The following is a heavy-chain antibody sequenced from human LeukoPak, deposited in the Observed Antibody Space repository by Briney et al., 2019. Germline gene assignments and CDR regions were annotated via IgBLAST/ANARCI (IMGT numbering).Heavy chain of an antibody. CDR1: GGSFSNYY. Sequence: SETLSLTCAVYGGSFSNYYWSWIRKPPGKGLEWIGDIYHTGSTTYNPSLKSRVTISVDTSKNQFSLKLSSVTAADTAVYYCARELFFGDPSGIPDAFDIWGQGTMVTVSS. V-gene: IGHV4-34*01. J-gene: IGHJ3*02. CDR2: IYHTGST. CDR3: ARELFFGDPSGIPDAFDI. D-gene: IGHD1-26*01.